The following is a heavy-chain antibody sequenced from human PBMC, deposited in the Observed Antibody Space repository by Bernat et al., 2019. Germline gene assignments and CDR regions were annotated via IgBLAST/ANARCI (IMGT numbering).Heavy chain of an antibody. CDR1: GGSISSYY. V-gene: IGHV4-59*01. CDR2: IYYGGST. J-gene: IGHJ6*02. Sequence: QVQLQESGAGLVKPSETLSLTCTVSGGSISSYYWRWIRQPPGKGLEWIGYIYYGGSTNYNPSPKSRVTISVDTSKNQFSLKLSSVTAADTAVYYCAGTIAVAADYYYGMDVWGQGTTVTVSS. CDR3: AGTIAVAADYYYGMDV. D-gene: IGHD6-19*01.